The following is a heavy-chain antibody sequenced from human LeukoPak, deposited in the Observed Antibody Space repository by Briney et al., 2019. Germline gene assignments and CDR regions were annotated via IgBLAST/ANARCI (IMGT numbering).Heavy chain of an antibody. J-gene: IGHJ4*02. D-gene: IGHD1-1*01. CDR1: GFTFSTTW. V-gene: IGHV3-15*01. Sequence: GRSLRLSRAASGFTFSTTWTSSARQAPGKWRELVGRVISKNDRGTQELAAPVKGRFTISKDNSKDTVYRQMNSLKADYTAVYYCTTVSATGTPFLWGQGTLVTVSS. CDR3: TTVSATGTPFL. CDR2: VISKNDRGTQ.